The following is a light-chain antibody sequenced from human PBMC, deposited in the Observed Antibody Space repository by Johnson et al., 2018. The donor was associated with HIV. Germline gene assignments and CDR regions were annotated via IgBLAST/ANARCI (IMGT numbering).Light chain of an antibody. J-gene: IGLJ1*01. CDR3: GTWDSGLGALYV. V-gene: IGLV1-51*01. CDR1: TSNIGNNY. Sequence: QSVLTQPPSVSAAPGQKVTVSCSGSTSNIGNNYVSWYQQLPGTAPKLLIYDNNQRPLGIPDRFSGSKSGTSATLGITGLQTGDEADYYCGTWDSGLGALYVFGTGTKVTVL. CDR2: DNN.